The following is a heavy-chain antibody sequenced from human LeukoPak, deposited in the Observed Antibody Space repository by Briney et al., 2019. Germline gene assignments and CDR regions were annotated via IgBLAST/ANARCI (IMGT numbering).Heavy chain of an antibody. CDR3: ARVIRAAPGKGYFDY. J-gene: IGHJ4*02. CDR1: GFIFSTYA. V-gene: IGHV3-23*01. Sequence: GGSLTLSCTTSGFIFSTYALSWARQAPGKGLEWTSRISGSGGSTYHAASVKGRFTISRDSSKNTLYLQMNSLRAEDTAIYYCARVIRAAPGKGYFDYWGQGTLVTVSS. D-gene: IGHD6-13*01. CDR2: ISGSGGST.